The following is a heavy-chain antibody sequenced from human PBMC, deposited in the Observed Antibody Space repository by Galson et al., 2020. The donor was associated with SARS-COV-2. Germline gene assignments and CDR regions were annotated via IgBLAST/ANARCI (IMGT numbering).Heavy chain of an antibody. J-gene: IGHJ5*02. Sequence: ASETLSLTCTISGGSIDNYYCSWIRQPPRRGLAWIGRLTTAGTTDYNPPLKSRVTMSVDTAKNQFSLKLSPLSAADTAVYYCARDPHYGSSSWGQGILVTVSS. CDR1: GGSIDNYY. CDR2: LTTAGTT. V-gene: IGHV4-4*07. D-gene: IGHD3-10*01. CDR3: ARDPHYGSSS.